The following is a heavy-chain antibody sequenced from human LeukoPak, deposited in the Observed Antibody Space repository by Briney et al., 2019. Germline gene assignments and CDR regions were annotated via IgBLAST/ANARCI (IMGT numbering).Heavy chain of an antibody. CDR1: GYTFTGYY. J-gene: IGHJ3*02. Sequence: ASVKVSCKASGYTFTGYYMHWVRQAPGQGLEWMGWINPNSGGTNYAQKFQGRVTMTGDTSISTAYMELSRLRSDDTAVYYCARDGDSSGWYFGFGAQTHAFDIWGQGTMVTVSS. CDR3: ARDGDSSGWYFGFGAQTHAFDI. D-gene: IGHD6-19*01. CDR2: INPNSGGT. V-gene: IGHV1-2*02.